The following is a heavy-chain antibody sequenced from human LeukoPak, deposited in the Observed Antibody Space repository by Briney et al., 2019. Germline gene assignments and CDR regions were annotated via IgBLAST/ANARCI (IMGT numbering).Heavy chain of an antibody. D-gene: IGHD3-22*01. J-gene: IGHJ4*02. CDR2: IYYCGST. CDR3: ARDRRARGYYDATNYYSVLDF. CDR1: GGSVSSGAYY. V-gene: IGHV4-61*08. Sequence: PSETLSLTCSVSGGSVSSGAYYWSWIRQPPGKGLEWIGYIYYCGSTSYNPSLQSRVTMSLDTSKNQLSLRLSSVTAADTAAYYCARDRRARGYYDATNYYSVLDFWGQGILVSVSS.